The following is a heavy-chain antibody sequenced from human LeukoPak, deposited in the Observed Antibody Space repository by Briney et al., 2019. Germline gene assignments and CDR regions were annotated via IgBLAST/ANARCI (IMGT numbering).Heavy chain of an antibody. CDR1: GFTFSSYA. CDR3: ARDLAAAVAGTGAP. J-gene: IGHJ5*02. D-gene: IGHD6-19*01. Sequence: GRSLRLSCAASGFTFSSYAMHWVRQAPGKGLEWVAVISYDGSNKYYADSVKGRFTISRDNSKNTLYLQMNSLRAEDTAVYYCARDLAAAVAGTGAPWGQGTLVTVSS. V-gene: IGHV3-30-3*01. CDR2: ISYDGSNK.